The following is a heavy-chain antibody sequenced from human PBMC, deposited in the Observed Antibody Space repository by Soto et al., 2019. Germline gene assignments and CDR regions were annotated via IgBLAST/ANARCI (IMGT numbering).Heavy chain of an antibody. CDR1: GGSISSGDYY. CDR2: IYYSGST. CDR3: ARDSSDCSGGSCYYY. J-gene: IGHJ4*02. V-gene: IGHV4-61*08. Sequence: TLSLTCTVSGGSISSGDYYWSWIRQPPGKGLEWIGYIYYSGSTNYNPSLKSRVTISVDTSKNQFSLKLSSVTAADTAVYYCARDSSDCSGGSCYYYWGQGTLVTVSS. D-gene: IGHD2-15*01.